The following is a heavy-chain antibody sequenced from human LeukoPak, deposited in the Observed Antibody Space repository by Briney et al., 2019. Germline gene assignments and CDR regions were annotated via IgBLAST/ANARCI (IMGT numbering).Heavy chain of an antibody. CDR3: ARDQDLQYYFVY. Sequence: ASVKVSCRASGYTFTSHYIHWVRQAPGQGLEWMGTINPSGGSTTYAQKFQGRVTMTRDMSTTTVYMELGSVRSEDTAVYYCARDQDLQYYFVYWGQGTLVTVSS. CDR1: GYTFTSHY. J-gene: IGHJ4*02. CDR2: INPSGGST. V-gene: IGHV1-46*01. D-gene: IGHD2-15*01.